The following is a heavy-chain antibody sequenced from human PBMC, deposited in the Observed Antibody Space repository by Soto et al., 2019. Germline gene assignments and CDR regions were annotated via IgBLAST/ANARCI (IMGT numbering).Heavy chain of an antibody. CDR2: ISAYNGNT. CDR1: GYTFTNYA. V-gene: IGHV1-18*01. CDR3: ARAWFGDFVYYFDY. D-gene: IGHD3-10*01. Sequence: QVQLVQSGAEVKKPGASVKVSCKVSGYTFTNYAISWVRQAPGQGLEWMGWISAYNGNTNYAQKLQGRVTMTTDTSTSSASMELRSLRSDDTAVYYCARAWFGDFVYYFDYWGQGTLVTVSS. J-gene: IGHJ4*02.